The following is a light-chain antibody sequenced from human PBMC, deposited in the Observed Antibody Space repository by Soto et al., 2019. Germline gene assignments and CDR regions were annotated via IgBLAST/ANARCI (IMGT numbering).Light chain of an antibody. CDR2: GAS. CDR1: QSVSTTY. V-gene: IGKV3-20*01. CDR3: QQYGSSPGT. Sequence: EIVMTQSPVTLSLSPGEGATLSCRASQSVSTTYLAWYQQKPGQAPRLLIYGASSRATDIPDRFSGSGSGTDFTLTISRLEPEDFAVYYCQQYGSSPGTFGQGTKVDIK. J-gene: IGKJ1*01.